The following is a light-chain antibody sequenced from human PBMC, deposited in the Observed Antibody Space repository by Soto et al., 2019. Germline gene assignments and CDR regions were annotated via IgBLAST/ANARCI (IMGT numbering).Light chain of an antibody. CDR3: QQYVGLPIT. CDR1: QSFSSTY. CDR2: GTS. V-gene: IGKV3-20*01. J-gene: IGKJ5*01. Sequence: EIVFTQSPGTLSLSPGERATLSCRASQSFSSTYLAWYQQKPGQAPRLLIYGTSTRATGVPDRFSGSGSGTDFTLTISRVAPEDFAVYYCQQYVGLPITFGQGTRLEIK.